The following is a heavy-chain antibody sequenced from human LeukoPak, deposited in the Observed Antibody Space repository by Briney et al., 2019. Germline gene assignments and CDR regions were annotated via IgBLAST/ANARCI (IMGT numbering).Heavy chain of an antibody. CDR1: GFTFSDYY. Sequence: GGSLRLPCAASGFTFSDYYMSWIRQAPGKGLEWVSYISSSGSTIYYADSVKGRFTISRDNAKNSLYLQMNSLRAEDTAVYYCARGSKLTTGTMGDLDYWGQGTLVTVSS. V-gene: IGHV3-11*04. J-gene: IGHJ4*02. D-gene: IGHD1-1*01. CDR2: ISSSGSTI. CDR3: ARGSKLTTGTMGDLDY.